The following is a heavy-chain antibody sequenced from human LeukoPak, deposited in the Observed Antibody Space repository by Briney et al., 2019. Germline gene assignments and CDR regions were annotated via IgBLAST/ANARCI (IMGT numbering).Heavy chain of an antibody. CDR1: GFIFSSYV. CDR2: IYSGGST. D-gene: IGHD2-2*01. J-gene: IGHJ3*02. CDR3: ARGGYCSSTSCYAFDI. Sequence: GGSLRLSCEASGFIFSSYVMGWVRQAPGKGLEWVSVIYSGGSTYYADSVKGRFTISRDNSKNTLYLQMNSLRAEDTAVYYCARGGYCSSTSCYAFDIWGPGTMVTVSS. V-gene: IGHV3-53*01.